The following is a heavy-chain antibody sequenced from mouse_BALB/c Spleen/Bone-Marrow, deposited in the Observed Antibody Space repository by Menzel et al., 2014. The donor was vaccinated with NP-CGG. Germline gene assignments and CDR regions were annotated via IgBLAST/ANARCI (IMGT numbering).Heavy chain of an antibody. J-gene: IGHJ2*01. CDR2: IWAGGST. V-gene: IGHV2-9*02. Sequence: VMLVESGPGLVAPSQSLSIPCTVSEFSLTSYGVHWVRQPPGKGLEWLGVIWAGGSTNYNSALMSRLSISKDNSKSQVFLKMNSLQTDDTAMYYCARGLYFDYWGQGTTLTVSS. CDR1: EFSLTSYG. CDR3: ARGLYFDY.